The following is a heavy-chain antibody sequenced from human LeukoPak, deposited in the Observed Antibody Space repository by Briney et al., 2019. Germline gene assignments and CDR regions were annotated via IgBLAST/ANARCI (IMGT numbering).Heavy chain of an antibody. D-gene: IGHD3-22*01. CDR3: ARMSYYDSSGDNWFDP. CDR1: GYTLTELS. Sequence: ASVKVSCKVSGYTLTELSMHWVRQAPGKGLEWMGWMNPNSGNTGYAQKFQGRVTMTRDTSISTAYMELSSLRSEDTAVYYCARMSYYDSSGDNWFDPWGQGTLVTVSS. J-gene: IGHJ5*02. CDR2: MNPNSGNT. V-gene: IGHV1-8*01.